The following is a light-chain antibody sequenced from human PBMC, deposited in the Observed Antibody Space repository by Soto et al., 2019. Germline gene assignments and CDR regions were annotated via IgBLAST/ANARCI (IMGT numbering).Light chain of an antibody. CDR3: CSYAGRYTWV. Sequence: QSALTQPLSVSGSLGQSVTISCAGTRSDVGGYNYVSWYQQPPGTAPKLMIYEVSKRPSGVPDRFSGSKSGNTASLTISGLQAEDEGDYYCCSYAGRYTWVFGTGTRSPS. V-gene: IGLV2-11*01. CDR2: EVS. CDR1: RSDVGGYNY. J-gene: IGLJ1*01.